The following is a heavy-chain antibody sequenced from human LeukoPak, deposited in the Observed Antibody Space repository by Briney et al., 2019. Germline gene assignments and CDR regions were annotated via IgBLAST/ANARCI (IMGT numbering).Heavy chain of an antibody. D-gene: IGHD3-9*01. CDR3: ARGGYYDILTGPQDYGMDV. V-gene: IGHV1-2*02. CDR1: GYTFTGYY. CDR2: INPNSGGT. J-gene: IGHJ6*02. Sequence: ASVKVSCKASGYTFTGYYMHWVRQAPGQGLEWMGWINPNSGGTNYAQKFQGRVTMTRDTSISTAYMELSRLRSDDTAVYYCARGGYYDILTGPQDYGMDVWGQGTTVTVSS.